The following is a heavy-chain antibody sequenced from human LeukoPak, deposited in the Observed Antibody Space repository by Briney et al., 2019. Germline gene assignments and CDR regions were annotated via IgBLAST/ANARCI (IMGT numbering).Heavy chain of an antibody. CDR1: GYTFTGYY. Sequence: ASVKVSCKASGYTFTGYYMHWVRQAPGQGLEWMGWINPNSGGTNYAQKFQGRVTMTRDTSISTAYMELSRLRSDDTAVYYCARGRGSGRFYYYYMDVWGKGTTVTVSS. CDR3: ARGRGSGRFYYYYMDV. J-gene: IGHJ6*03. D-gene: IGHD3-10*01. CDR2: INPNSGGT. V-gene: IGHV1-2*02.